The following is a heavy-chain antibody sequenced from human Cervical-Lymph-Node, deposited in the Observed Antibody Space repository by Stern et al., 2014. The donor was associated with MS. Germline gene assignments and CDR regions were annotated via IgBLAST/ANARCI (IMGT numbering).Heavy chain of an antibody. CDR2: IIPIFGTA. CDR3: ARGYSYDLSYYYYAMDV. CDR1: GGIFSSYA. D-gene: IGHD5-18*01. V-gene: IGHV1-69*01. J-gene: IGHJ6*02. Sequence: QVQLVQSGAEVKKPGSSVKVSCKASGGIFSSYAIRWVRQAPGQGLEWMGGIIPIFGTANYAQKFQGRVTITADESTNTAYMELSSLRSDDTAIYYCARGYSYDLSYYYYAMDVWGQGTTVTVSS.